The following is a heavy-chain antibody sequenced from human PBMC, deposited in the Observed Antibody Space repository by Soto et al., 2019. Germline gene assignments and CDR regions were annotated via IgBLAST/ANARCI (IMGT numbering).Heavy chain of an antibody. V-gene: IGHV3-33*01. CDR2: IWYDGSNK. D-gene: IGHD6-19*01. J-gene: IGHJ4*02. Sequence: QVQLVESGGGVVQPGRSLRLSCAASGFTFSSYGMHWVRQVPGKGLEWVAVIWYDGSNKYYADSVKGRFTISRDNSKNTLYLQMNSLSAEDTAVSYCARASGWYHYYFDYRGQGTLVTASS. CDR1: GFTFSSYG. CDR3: ARASGWYHYYFDY.